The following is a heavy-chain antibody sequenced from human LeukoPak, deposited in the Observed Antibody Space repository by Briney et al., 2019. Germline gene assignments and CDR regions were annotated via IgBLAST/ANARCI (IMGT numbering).Heavy chain of an antibody. CDR3: ATDLGYCSSTTCDTFDY. J-gene: IGHJ4*02. Sequence: ASVKVSCKASGYTFTSSGISWVRQAPGQGLEWMGWISTHDVNTKYAQKLQGRVTLTTDTSTSTAYMELRGLRSDDTAVYYCATDLGYCSSTTCDTFDYWGQGTLATVSS. V-gene: IGHV1-18*01. CDR2: ISTHDVNT. CDR1: GYTFTSSG. D-gene: IGHD2-2*01.